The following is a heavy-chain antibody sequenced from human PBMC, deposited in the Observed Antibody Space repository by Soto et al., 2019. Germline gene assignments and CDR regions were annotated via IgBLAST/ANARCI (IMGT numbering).Heavy chain of an antibody. Sequence: QVQLVQSGAEVQKPGASVKASCKASGYTFINYGMHWVRQAPGQRLEWMGWINGGNGHTKYSQKFQDRVTITRDTSASTVYMEMSSLRSEDTAVYYCARSVYSSGWYHWYFDFWGRGTLVTVSS. V-gene: IGHV1-3*01. D-gene: IGHD6-19*01. CDR3: ARSVYSSGWYHWYFDF. CDR2: INGGNGHT. J-gene: IGHJ2*01. CDR1: GYTFINYG.